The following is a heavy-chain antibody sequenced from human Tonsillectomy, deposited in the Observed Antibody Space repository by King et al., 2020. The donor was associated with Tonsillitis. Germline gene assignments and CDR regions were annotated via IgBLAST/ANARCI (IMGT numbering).Heavy chain of an antibody. Sequence: VQLVESGGGVVHPGRSLRLSCAASGFTFSSYGMHWVRQAPGKGLEWVAVISSDGNNKYYADSVKGRFTISRDNSKNTLYLQMNSLRPEDTAGYYCAKEQGVPAALFDYWGQGTLVTVSS. CDR2: ISSDGNNK. D-gene: IGHD2-2*01. J-gene: IGHJ4*02. CDR1: GFTFSSYG. CDR3: AKEQGVPAALFDY. V-gene: IGHV3-30*18.